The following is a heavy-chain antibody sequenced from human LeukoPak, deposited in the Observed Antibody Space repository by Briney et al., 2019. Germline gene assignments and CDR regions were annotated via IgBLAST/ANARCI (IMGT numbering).Heavy chain of an antibody. V-gene: IGHV4-34*01. CDR1: GGSFSGYY. D-gene: IGHD1-1*01. Sequence: SETLSLTCAVYGGSFSGYYWSWIRQPPGKGLEWIGEINHSGSTNYKPSLKSRVTISVDTSKNQFSLKLSSVTAADTAVYYCAREGRTVPDYWGQGTLVTVSS. CDR3: AREGRTVPDY. CDR2: INHSGST. J-gene: IGHJ4*02.